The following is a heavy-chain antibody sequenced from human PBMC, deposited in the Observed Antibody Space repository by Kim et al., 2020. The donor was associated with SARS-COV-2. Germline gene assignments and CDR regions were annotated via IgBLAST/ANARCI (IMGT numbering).Heavy chain of an antibody. J-gene: IGHJ4*02. Sequence: ANSSQGRFTISRDNSKSTLFLQMNNLRAEDTAVYYCVRDLTYDHAYWGQGTLVTVSS. V-gene: IGHV3-23*01. CDR3: VRDLTYDHAY. D-gene: IGHD3-16*01.